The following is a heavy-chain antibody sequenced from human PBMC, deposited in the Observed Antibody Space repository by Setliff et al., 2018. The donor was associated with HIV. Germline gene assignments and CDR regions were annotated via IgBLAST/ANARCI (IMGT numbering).Heavy chain of an antibody. Sequence: PGGSLRLSCAASGFTFNSYGMNWVRQAPGKGLEWVAIIWYDGSKKYYADSVKGRFTMSRDNSKNTLYLQMNSLRAEDTAVYYCARDLPVSNWYRYGLDYWGQGTLVTVSS. V-gene: IGHV3-30*02. CDR1: GFTFNSYG. CDR2: IWYDGSKK. J-gene: IGHJ4*02. CDR3: ARDLPVSNWYRYGLDY. D-gene: IGHD6-13*01.